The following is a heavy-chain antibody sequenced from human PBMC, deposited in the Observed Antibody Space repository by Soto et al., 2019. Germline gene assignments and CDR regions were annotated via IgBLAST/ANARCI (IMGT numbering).Heavy chain of an antibody. CDR3: ARDSRALTPNDY. CDR1: GFTFSSYS. D-gene: IGHD2-2*01. Sequence: PGGSLRLSCAASGFTFSSYSMNWVRQAPGKGLEWVSSISSSSSYIYYADSVKGRFTISRDNAKNSLYLQMNSLRAEDTAVYYCARDSRALTPNDYWGQGTLVTVSS. CDR2: ISSSSSYI. V-gene: IGHV3-21*01. J-gene: IGHJ4*02.